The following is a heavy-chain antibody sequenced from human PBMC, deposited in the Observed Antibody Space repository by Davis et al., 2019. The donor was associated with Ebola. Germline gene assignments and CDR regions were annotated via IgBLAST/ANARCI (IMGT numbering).Heavy chain of an antibody. Sequence: ASVKVSCKASGYTFTSYGISWVRQAPGQGLEWMGWISAYNGNTNYAQKLQGRVTMTTDTSTSTAYMELRSLRPDDTAVYYCAREDYDSSGYYYTYWGQGTLVTVSS. V-gene: IGHV1-18*01. CDR3: AREDYDSSGYYYTY. D-gene: IGHD3-22*01. CDR1: GYTFTSYG. J-gene: IGHJ4*02. CDR2: ISAYNGNT.